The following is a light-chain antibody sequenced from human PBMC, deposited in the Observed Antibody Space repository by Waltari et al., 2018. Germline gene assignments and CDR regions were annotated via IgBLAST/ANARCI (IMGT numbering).Light chain of an antibody. CDR1: SNDVGIFAL. Sequence: SALPHPASVSGSPGQPIPISCTGTSNDVGIFALFPWYQQHPGKAPKLIIYEVTKRPSGFSNRFSGSKSGNTASLTISGLHTEDEGDYYCCSYSGDLSFGVVFGGGTKLTVL. CDR2: EVT. J-gene: IGLJ2*01. CDR3: CSYSGDLSFGVV. V-gene: IGLV2-23*02.